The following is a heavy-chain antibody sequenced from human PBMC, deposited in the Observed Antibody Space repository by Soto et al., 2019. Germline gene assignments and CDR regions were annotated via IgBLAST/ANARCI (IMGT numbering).Heavy chain of an antibody. CDR3: TKSSGGSSSVGMNY. V-gene: IGHV3-30*04. CDR1: GFIFKNYA. Sequence: QVQLVESGGGVVQPGRSLRLSCAGSGFIFKNYALNWVRQAPGKGLEWVASITRDGYNKYYADSVKGRFTISRDNSRDTLSLQMTALTIGDSSVYYCTKSSGGSSSVGMNYWGHGTRVTDSA. D-gene: IGHD6-6*01. CDR2: ITRDGYNK. J-gene: IGHJ4*01.